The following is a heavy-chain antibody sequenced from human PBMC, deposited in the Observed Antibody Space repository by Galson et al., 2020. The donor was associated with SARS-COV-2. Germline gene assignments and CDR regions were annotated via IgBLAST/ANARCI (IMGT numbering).Heavy chain of an antibody. CDR3: VRDSSGNYYSAFDI. Sequence: SETLSLTCTVSGGSINNNNFYWGWIRQPPGKGLEWIGSIFYSGSTYYNPSLKSRVSMFVDTSKNQFSLRLNSVTAADTAVYYCVRDSSGNYYSAFDIWGQGTVVSVSS. D-gene: IGHD3-22*01. V-gene: IGHV4-39*01. J-gene: IGHJ3*02. CDR2: IFYSGST. CDR1: GGSINNNNFY.